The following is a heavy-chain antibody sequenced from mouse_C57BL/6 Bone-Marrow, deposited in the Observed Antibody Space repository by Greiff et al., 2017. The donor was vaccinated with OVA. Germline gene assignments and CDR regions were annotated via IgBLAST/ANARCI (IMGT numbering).Heavy chain of an antibody. CDR3: ARGNDGYLFDY. CDR2: IYPRSGDT. V-gene: IGHV1-81*01. D-gene: IGHD2-3*01. Sequence: QVQLQQSGAELARPGASVKLSCKASGYTFTSYGISWVKQRTGQGLEWIGEIYPRSGDTYYNEKFKGKATLTADKSSSTAYMELRSLTSEDSAVYFCARGNDGYLFDYWGQGTTLTVSS. J-gene: IGHJ2*01. CDR1: GYTFTSYG.